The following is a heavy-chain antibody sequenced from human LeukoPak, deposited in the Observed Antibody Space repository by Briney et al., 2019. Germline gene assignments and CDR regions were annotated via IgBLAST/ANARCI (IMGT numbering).Heavy chain of an antibody. CDR3: ARMKPGGYCSGGSCYSHYYYYMGV. V-gene: IGHV3-48*04. Sequence: GGSLRLSCAASGFTFSSYSMNWVRQAPGKGLEWVSYISSSGSTIYYADSVKGRFTISRDNAKNSLYLQMNSLRAEDTAVYYCARMKPGGYCSGGSCYSHYYYYMGVWGKGTTVTVSS. CDR2: ISSSGSTI. D-gene: IGHD2-15*01. CDR1: GFTFSSYS. J-gene: IGHJ6*03.